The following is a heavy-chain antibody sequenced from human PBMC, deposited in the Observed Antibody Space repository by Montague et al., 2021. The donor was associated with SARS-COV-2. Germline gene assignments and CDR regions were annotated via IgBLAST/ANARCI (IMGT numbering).Heavy chain of an antibody. CDR3: ARLPYDNSYGMDV. D-gene: IGHD3-9*01. J-gene: IGHJ6*02. V-gene: IGHV4-59*13. CDR2: IDYSGST. CDR1: GGSISTYY. Sequence: SETLSLTCTVSGGSISTYYWNWIRRFPGKGLEWIGYIDYSGSTNYNPSLPSRVIISVDRSKIQFSLKLNSVTAADTAIYYCARLPYDNSYGMDVWGQGTTVTVSS.